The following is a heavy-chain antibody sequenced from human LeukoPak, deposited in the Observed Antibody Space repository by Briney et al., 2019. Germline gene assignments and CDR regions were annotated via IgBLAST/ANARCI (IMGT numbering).Heavy chain of an antibody. CDR3: ARGGAQLDY. D-gene: IGHD5-24*01. V-gene: IGHV3-7*01. CDR2: IKPDGSEK. J-gene: IGHJ4*02. Sequence: GGSLRLSCAASGFTFSGYWMTWVRQAPGKGLEWVATIKPDGSEKYYVDSVRGRFTISRDNAKNSLYLQMNSLRAEDTAVYYCARGGAQLDYWGQGTLVTVSS. CDR1: GFTFSGYW.